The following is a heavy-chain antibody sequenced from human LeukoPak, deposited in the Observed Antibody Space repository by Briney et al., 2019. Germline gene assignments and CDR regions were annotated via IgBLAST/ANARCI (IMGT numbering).Heavy chain of an antibody. V-gene: IGHV1-18*01. CDR2: ISAYNGNT. CDR3: ARDEGYQLLENWFDP. CDR1: GYTFTSYG. Sequence: VSVKVSCKASGYTFTSYGISWVRQAPGQGLEWMGWISAYNGNTNYAQKLQGRVTMTTDTSTSTAYVELRSLRSDDTAVYYCARDEGYQLLENWFDPWGQGTLVTVSS. D-gene: IGHD2-2*01. J-gene: IGHJ5*02.